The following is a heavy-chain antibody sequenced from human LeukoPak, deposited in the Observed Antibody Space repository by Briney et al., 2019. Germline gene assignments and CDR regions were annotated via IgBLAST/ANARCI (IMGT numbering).Heavy chain of an antibody. CDR3: ARALYPASNDAFDI. CDR1: GFTFSSYS. Sequence: GGSLRLSCAASGFTFSSYSMNWVRQAPGKGLEWVSYISSSSSTIYYADSVKGRFTISRDNAKNSLYLQMNSLRAEDTAVYYCARALYPASNDAFDIWGQGTMVTVSS. D-gene: IGHD3-16*01. J-gene: IGHJ3*02. V-gene: IGHV3-48*01. CDR2: ISSSSSTI.